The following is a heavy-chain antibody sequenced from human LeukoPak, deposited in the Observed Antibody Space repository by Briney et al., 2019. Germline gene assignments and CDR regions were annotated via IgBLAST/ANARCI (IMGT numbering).Heavy chain of an antibody. V-gene: IGHV3-30*09. J-gene: IGHJ4*02. CDR3: ARDPRSSNSLFHFDY. CDR2: ISYDGSNK. CDR1: GFTFSSYA. Sequence: PGGSLRLSCAASGFTFSSYAVHWVRQVPGKGLEWVAVISYDGSNKFYADSVKGRFAISRDNSKNTLYLEMNSLRAEDTAVYYCARDPRSSNSLFHFDYWGQGTLVTVSS. D-gene: IGHD2-2*01.